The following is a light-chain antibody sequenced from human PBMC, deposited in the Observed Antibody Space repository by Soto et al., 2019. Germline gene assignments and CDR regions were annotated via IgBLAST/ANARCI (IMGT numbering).Light chain of an antibody. Sequence: QSALTQPASVSGSPGQSITISCTGTSNDVGGYNYVSWYQQHLGKAPKLMIYEVSNRPSGISNRFSGSKSGNTASLTISGLQAEDEADYYCSSYTTSITDVFGTGTKLTVL. J-gene: IGLJ1*01. CDR1: SNDVGGYNY. CDR2: EVS. CDR3: SSYTTSITDV. V-gene: IGLV2-14*01.